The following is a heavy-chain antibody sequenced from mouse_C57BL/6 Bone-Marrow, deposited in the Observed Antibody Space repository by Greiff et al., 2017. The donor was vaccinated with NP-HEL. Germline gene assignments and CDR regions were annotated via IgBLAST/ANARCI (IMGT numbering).Heavy chain of an antibody. CDR2: ISNGGGST. CDR1: GFTFSDYY. J-gene: IGHJ1*03. CDR3: ARHRVRDWDFDV. Sequence: DVMLVESGGGLVQPGGSLKLSCAASGFTFSDYYMYWVRQTPEKRLEWVAYISNGGGSTYYPDTVKGRFTISRDNAKNTLYLQMSRLKSEDTAMYYCARHRVRDWDFDVWGTGTTVTVSS. V-gene: IGHV5-12*01. D-gene: IGHD2-13*01.